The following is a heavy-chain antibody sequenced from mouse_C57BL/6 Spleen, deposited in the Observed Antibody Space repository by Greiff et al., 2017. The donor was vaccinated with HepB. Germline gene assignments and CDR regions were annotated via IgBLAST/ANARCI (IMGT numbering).Heavy chain of an antibody. CDR3: TRGDYYDYDNFDY. Sequence: EVMLVESGTVLARPGASVKMSCKTSGYTFTSYWMHWVKQRPGQGLEWIGAIYPGNSDTSYNQKFKGKAKLTAVTSASTAYMELSSLTNEDSAVYYCTRGDYYDYDNFDYWGQGTTLTVSS. CDR1: GYTFTSYW. J-gene: IGHJ2*01. CDR2: IYPGNSDT. V-gene: IGHV1-5*01. D-gene: IGHD2-4*01.